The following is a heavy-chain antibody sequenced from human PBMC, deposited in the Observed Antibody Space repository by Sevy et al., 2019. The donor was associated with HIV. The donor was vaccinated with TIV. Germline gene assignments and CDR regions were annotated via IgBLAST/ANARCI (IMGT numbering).Heavy chain of an antibody. CDR3: ARDLSH. D-gene: IGHD3-16*02. CDR2: ISYDGSNK. V-gene: IGHV3-30*04. Sequence: GGSLRLSCAASGFTFSSYAMHWVRQAPDKGLEWVAVISYDGSNKYYADSVKGRFTISRDNSKNTLYLQMNSLRAEDTAVYYCARDLSHWGQGTLVTVSS. J-gene: IGHJ4*02. CDR1: GFTFSSYA.